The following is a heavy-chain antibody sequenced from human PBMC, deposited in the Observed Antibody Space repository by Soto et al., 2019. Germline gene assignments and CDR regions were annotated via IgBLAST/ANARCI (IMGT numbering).Heavy chain of an antibody. J-gene: IGHJ4*02. D-gene: IGHD3-9*01. CDR1: GFTFTSYP. Sequence: ASVKVSCKASGFTFTSYPMHWVRQAPGQGLEWMGWINAGNGYTKYSQKYQGRVIMTTDTTTSTAYMELRTRRPNDAAVYYCARDRRYFDPPQGDYWVQGTLVTVSS. CDR2: INAGNGYT. V-gene: IGHV1-3*01. CDR3: ARDRRYFDPPQGDY.